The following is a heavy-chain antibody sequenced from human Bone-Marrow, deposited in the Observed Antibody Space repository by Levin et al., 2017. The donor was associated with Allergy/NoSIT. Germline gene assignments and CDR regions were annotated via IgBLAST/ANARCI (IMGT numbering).Heavy chain of an antibody. J-gene: IGHJ6*03. CDR2: INAGNGNT. CDR1: GYTFTSYT. D-gene: IGHD3-10*01. CDR3: ARNYYGSGSYYNSNYYYYMDV. Sequence: GGFLRLSCKASGYTFTSYTMHWVRQAPGQRLEWMGWINAGNGNTKYSQKFQGRVTITRDASASTAYMELSSLRSEDTAVYYCARNYYGSGSYYNSNYYYYMDVWDKGTTVTVSS. V-gene: IGHV1-3*01.